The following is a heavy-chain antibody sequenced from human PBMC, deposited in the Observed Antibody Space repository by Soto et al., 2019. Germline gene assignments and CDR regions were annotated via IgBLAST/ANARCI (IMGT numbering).Heavy chain of an antibody. V-gene: IGHV3-33*01. D-gene: IGHD2-2*03. Sequence: VAVIWYDGSNKYYADSVKGRFTISRDNSKNTLYLQMNSLRAEDTAVYYCARGLDIVVVPAANGDYYYYYGMDVWGQGTTVTVSS. J-gene: IGHJ6*02. CDR3: ARGLDIVVVPAANGDYYYYYGMDV. CDR2: IWYDGSNK.